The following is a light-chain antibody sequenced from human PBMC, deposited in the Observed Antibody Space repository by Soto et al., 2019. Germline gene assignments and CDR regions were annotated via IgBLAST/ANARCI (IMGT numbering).Light chain of an antibody. CDR3: QQSYGTPWT. CDR1: RGISGF. J-gene: IGKJ1*01. V-gene: IGKV1-39*01. Sequence: DIQMTQSPSSLSASVGDRVSITCRASRGISGFLNWYLQKPGKAPKLLMFDASNLQSGVPSRFSGSGSGTDFTLTITTLQTEDFATYYCQQSYGTPWTFGQGTEL. CDR2: DAS.